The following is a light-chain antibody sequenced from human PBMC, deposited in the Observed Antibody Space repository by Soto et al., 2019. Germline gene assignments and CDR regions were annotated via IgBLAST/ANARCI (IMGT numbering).Light chain of an antibody. Sequence: EIVLTQSPGTLSLSPGERATLSCRASQSISSSYLAWYQQKPGQAPRLLIYGASSRATGIPDRFSGSGSGTDFTLTISRREPEDFAVYYCQQYGSSLFTFGPGTKVEIK. CDR3: QQYGSSLFT. CDR2: GAS. CDR1: QSISSSY. V-gene: IGKV3-20*01. J-gene: IGKJ3*01.